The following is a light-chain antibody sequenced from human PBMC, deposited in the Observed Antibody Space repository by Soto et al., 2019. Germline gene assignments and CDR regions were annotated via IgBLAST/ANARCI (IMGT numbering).Light chain of an antibody. V-gene: IGLV2-14*01. Sequence: QSVLTQPASVSGSPGQSITISCTGTSSDVGGYNYVSWYQQHPGKAPKLMIYEVSNRPSGVSNRFSGSKSGNTVSLTISGLQAEDEADYYCSSYTSSSTLEVFGTGTKVTVL. CDR2: EVS. J-gene: IGLJ1*01. CDR1: SSDVGGYNY. CDR3: SSYTSSSTLEV.